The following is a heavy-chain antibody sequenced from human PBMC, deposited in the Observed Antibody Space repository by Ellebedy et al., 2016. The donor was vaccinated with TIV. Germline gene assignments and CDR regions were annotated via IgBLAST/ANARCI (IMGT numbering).Heavy chain of an antibody. D-gene: IGHD3-22*01. V-gene: IGHV3-23*01. CDR1: GFTFSSYA. Sequence: GGSLRLSXAASGFTFSSYAMSWVRQGPGKGLEWVSAISGSGGSTYYADSVKGRFTISRDNSKNTLYLQMNSLRAEDTAVYYCAKGDYYDSSGYYSSAFDIWGQGTMVTVSS. J-gene: IGHJ3*02. CDR3: AKGDYYDSSGYYSSAFDI. CDR2: ISGSGGST.